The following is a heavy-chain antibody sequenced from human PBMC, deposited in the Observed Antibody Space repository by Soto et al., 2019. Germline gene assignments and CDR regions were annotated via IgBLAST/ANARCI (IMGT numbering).Heavy chain of an antibody. V-gene: IGHV4-31*03. D-gene: IGHD2-15*01. CDR2: IYYSGST. J-gene: IGHJ4*02. CDR1: GGSISSGGYY. CDR3: ARGLYCSGGSCYSVLDY. Sequence: QVQLQESGPGLVKPSQTLSLTCTVSGGSISSGGYYWSWIRQHPGKGLEWIGYIYYSGSTYYNPSLKSRVTISVDTSKNQFYLKLSSVTAADTAVYYCARGLYCSGGSCYSVLDYWGQGTLVTVSS.